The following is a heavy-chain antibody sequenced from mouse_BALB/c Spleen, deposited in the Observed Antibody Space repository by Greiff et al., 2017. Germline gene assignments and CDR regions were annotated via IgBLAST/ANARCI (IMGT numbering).Heavy chain of an antibody. J-gene: IGHJ4*01. CDR2: IDPANGNT. D-gene: IGHD2-1*01. V-gene: IGHV14-3*02. Sequence: VQLKQSGAELVKPGASVKLSCTASGFNIKDTYMHWVKQRPEQGLEWIGRIDPANGNTKYDPKFQGKATITADTSSNTAYLQLSSLTSEDTAVYYCARLGLYGNQGAMDYWGQGTSVTVSS. CDR3: ARLGLYGNQGAMDY. CDR1: GFNIKDTY.